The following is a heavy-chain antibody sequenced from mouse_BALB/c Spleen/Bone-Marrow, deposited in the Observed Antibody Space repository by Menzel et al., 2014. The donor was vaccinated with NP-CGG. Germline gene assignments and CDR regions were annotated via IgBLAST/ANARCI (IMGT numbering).Heavy chain of an antibody. CDR2: ICPGDGDT. CDR1: GYAFSSSW. Sequence: LVESGPELVKPGASVKISCKASGYAFSSSWMNWVKQRPGQGLEWIGRICPGDGDTNYNGKFKGKATLTADKSSSTAYMQLSSLTSVDSAVYFCARSDGYRTMDYWGQGTSVTVSS. J-gene: IGHJ4*01. V-gene: IGHV1-82*01. D-gene: IGHD2-3*01. CDR3: ARSDGYRTMDY.